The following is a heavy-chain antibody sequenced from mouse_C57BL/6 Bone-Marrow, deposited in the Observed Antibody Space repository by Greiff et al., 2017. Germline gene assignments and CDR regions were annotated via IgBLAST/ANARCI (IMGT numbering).Heavy chain of an antibody. Sequence: EVQLQQSGAGLVQPGGSLSLSCAASGFTFTAYYMSWVRLPPGKALEWLGFIRNKDNGYTTEYRASVKGRVTISRDNSQSILYLRMHALSAEDSAAYCCARYDDGSDSYWGRGTLVTVSA. V-gene: IGHV7-3*01. J-gene: IGHJ3*01. D-gene: IGHD1-1*01. CDR3: ARYDDGSDSY. CDR1: GFTFTAYY. CDR2: IRNKDNGYTT.